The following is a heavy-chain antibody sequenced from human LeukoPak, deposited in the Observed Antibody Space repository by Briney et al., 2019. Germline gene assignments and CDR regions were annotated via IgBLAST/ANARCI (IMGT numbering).Heavy chain of an antibody. CDR1: SGSINSYY. V-gene: IGHV4-4*07. Sequence: SETLSLTCSVSSGSINSYYWSWIRQSAGKGLEWIGRIYSSGSTNYNPSLVSRVTMSVDTSKNQFYLKLTSVTAADTAVYYCAGVNYLAPFDYWGQGTQVTASS. CDR3: AGVNYLAPFDY. J-gene: IGHJ4*02. CDR2: IYSSGST. D-gene: IGHD1-7*01.